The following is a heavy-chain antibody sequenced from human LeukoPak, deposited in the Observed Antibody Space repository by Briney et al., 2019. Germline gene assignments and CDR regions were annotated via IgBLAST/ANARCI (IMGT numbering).Heavy chain of an antibody. CDR1: GGSFSGYY. CDR2: INHSGST. V-gene: IGHV4-34*01. J-gene: IGHJ5*02. CDR3: ARRAVVTRGYNWFDP. Sequence: SETLSLTCAVYGGSFSGYYWSWIRQPPGKGLEWIGEINHSGSTNYNPSLKSRVTISVDTSKNQFSLKLSSVTAADTAVYYCARRAVVTRGYNWFDPWGQGTLVTVSS. D-gene: IGHD3-22*01.